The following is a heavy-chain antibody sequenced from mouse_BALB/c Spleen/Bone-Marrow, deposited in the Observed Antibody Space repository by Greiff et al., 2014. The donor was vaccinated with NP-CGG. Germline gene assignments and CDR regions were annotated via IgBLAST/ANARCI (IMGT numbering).Heavy chain of an antibody. V-gene: IGHV3-6*02. CDR3: ASYFYYAMGY. J-gene: IGHJ4*01. D-gene: IGHD1-1*01. CDR1: GYSITSGFY. Sequence: VQLKESGPGLVKPSQSLSLTFSFPGYSITSGFYWNWVRQFSGNKLEWMGYISYDGSNNYNPSLKNRISITRDTSKNQFFLKLNSVTTEDTATYYCASYFYYAMGYWGQGTSVTVSS. CDR2: ISYDGSN.